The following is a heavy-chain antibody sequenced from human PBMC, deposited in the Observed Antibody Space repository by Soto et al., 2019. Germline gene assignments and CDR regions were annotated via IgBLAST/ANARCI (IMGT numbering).Heavy chain of an antibody. J-gene: IGHJ4*02. CDR2: IYYSGST. CDR3: ARREAGWYFDS. CDR1: RGSISSGTNY. V-gene: IGHV4-39*01. D-gene: IGHD6-25*01. Sequence: PSETLSLTCTVSRGSISSGTNYWAWIRQPPGKGLEWIANIYYSGSTFYNPSLKSRVTISLDTSKNQFSLKLRSVTAADTAVYYCARREAGWYFDSWGQGTLVTVS.